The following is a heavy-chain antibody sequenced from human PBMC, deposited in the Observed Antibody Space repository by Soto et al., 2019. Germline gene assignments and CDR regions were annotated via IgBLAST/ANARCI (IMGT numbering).Heavy chain of an antibody. Sequence: GGSLRLSCAASGFTFSSYSMNWVRQAPGKGLEWVSSISSSSSYIYYADSVKGRFTISRDNAKNSLYLQMNSLRAEDTSVYYCARDRAAAGRGYCMDVWGQGTTVTVSS. V-gene: IGHV3-21*01. D-gene: IGHD6-13*01. J-gene: IGHJ6*02. CDR1: GFTFSSYS. CDR2: ISSSSSYI. CDR3: ARDRAAAGRGYCMDV.